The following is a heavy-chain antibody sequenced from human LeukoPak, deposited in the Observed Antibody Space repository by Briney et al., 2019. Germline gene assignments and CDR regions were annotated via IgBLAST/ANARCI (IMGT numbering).Heavy chain of an antibody. V-gene: IGHV1-3*01. CDR1: GYTFTSYA. CDR2: INAGNGNT. Sequence: ASVKVSCKASGYTFTSYAMHWVRQAPGQRLEWMGWINAGNGNTKYSQKFQGRVTITRDTSASTAYMELSSLRSEDTAVYYCARDPRIAAAGGRFDYWGQGTLVTASS. CDR3: ARDPRIAAAGGRFDY. J-gene: IGHJ4*02. D-gene: IGHD6-13*01.